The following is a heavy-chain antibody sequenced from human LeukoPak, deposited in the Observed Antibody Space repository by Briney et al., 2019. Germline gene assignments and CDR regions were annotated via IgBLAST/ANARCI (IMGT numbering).Heavy chain of an antibody. J-gene: IGHJ4*02. CDR1: DGSISSYY. CDR3: ARGGRAVAGIGY. Sequence: PSETLSLTCTVSDGSISSYYWSWIRQPPGKGLEWIGYIYYSGSTNYNPSLKSRVTISVDTSKNQFSLKLSSVTAADTAVYYCARGGRAVAGIGYWGQGTLVTVSS. CDR2: IYYSGST. V-gene: IGHV4-59*01. D-gene: IGHD6-19*01.